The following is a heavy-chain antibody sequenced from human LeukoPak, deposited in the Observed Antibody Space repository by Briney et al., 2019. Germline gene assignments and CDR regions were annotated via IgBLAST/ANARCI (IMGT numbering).Heavy chain of an antibody. Sequence: SETLSLTCTVSGYSISSGYYWGWIRQPPGKGLEWIGSIYHNGSTYYNPSLKSRVTISVDTSKNQFSLKLSSVTAADTAVYYCARDLGPDAFDIWGQGTMVTVSS. CDR2: IYHNGST. CDR3: ARDLGPDAFDI. V-gene: IGHV4-38-2*02. J-gene: IGHJ3*02. CDR1: GYSISSGYY.